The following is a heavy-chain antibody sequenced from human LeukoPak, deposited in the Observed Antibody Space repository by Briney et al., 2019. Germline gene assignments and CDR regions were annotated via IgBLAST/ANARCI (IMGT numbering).Heavy chain of an antibody. D-gene: IGHD5-18*01. CDR3: ARLVWDTTMADGDIDS. J-gene: IGHJ4*02. Sequence: GGSLRLSCTASGFTFSSYSMNWVRQAPGRGLEWVSSISSASTYIYYADSVKGRFTISRDNAKNSLYLQMNSLRAEDTAMYYCARLVWDTTMADGDIDSWGQGTLLIVSS. V-gene: IGHV3-21*01. CDR1: GFTFSSYS. CDR2: ISSASTYI.